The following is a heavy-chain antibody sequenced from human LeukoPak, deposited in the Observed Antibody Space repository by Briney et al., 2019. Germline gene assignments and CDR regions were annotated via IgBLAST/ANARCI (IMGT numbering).Heavy chain of an antibody. CDR2: INQSEST. D-gene: IGHD3-3*01. V-gene: IGHV4-34*01. Sequence: SETLSLTCAVYGGPFSGYYWSWIRQPPGKGLEWIGEINQSESTNYNPSLKSRVNISVDPAKNQFALELSSVTAAGTAVFFCARRIQNLWSGNWFDPWGEGTLVTVSS. CDR1: GGPFSGYY. CDR3: ARRIQNLWSGNWFDP. J-gene: IGHJ5*02.